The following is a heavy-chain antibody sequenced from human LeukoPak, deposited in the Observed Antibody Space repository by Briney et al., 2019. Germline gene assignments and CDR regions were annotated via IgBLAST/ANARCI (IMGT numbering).Heavy chain of an antibody. Sequence: SETLSLTCTVSGGSISSHYWSWIRQPPGKGLEWIGHVYYIGNPTCSPSLKSRVSILVDTSKNQFSLELSSVTAADTAVYYCARRFRTGGDLHHDAYDVWGQGTVVTVSS. D-gene: IGHD3-16*01. CDR2: VYYIGNP. CDR3: ARRFRTGGDLHHDAYDV. V-gene: IGHV4-59*11. CDR1: GGSISSHY. J-gene: IGHJ3*01.